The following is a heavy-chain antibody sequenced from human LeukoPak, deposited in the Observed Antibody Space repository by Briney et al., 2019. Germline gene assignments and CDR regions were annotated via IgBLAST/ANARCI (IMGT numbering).Heavy chain of an antibody. CDR2: ISSSSSYI. J-gene: IGHJ6*04. CDR3: ATDQYYDILTGYYMADV. CDR1: GFTFSSYS. Sequence: GGSLRLSCAASGFTFSSYSMNWVRQAPGKGLEWVSSISSSSSYIYYADSVKGRFTISRDNAKNSLYLQMNRLRAEDTAVYYCATDQYYDILTGYYMADVWGKGTTVTVSS. D-gene: IGHD3-9*01. V-gene: IGHV3-21*01.